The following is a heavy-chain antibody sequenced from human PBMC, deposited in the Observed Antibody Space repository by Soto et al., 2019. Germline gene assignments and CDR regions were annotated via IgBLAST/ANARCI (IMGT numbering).Heavy chain of an antibody. V-gene: IGHV3-23*01. CDR1: GFTFRNFA. J-gene: IGHJ4*02. CDR3: AKDRYTYNTAGFDY. Sequence: GGSLRLSCAVYGFTFRNFAISWVRQAPGKGLEWVSAISGSGGDTWYKDSVEGRFTISRDNSKNTLFLHLSSLRSEDTAIYYCAKDRYTYNTAGFDYWGQGTLVTVSS. D-gene: IGHD3-16*02. CDR2: ISGSGGDT.